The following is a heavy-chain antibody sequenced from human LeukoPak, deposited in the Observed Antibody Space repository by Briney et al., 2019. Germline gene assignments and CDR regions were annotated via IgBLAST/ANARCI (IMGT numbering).Heavy chain of an antibody. D-gene: IGHD3-16*01. CDR2: VYNSGDT. V-gene: IGHV4-59*08. J-gene: IGHJ2*01. Sequence: SETLSLTCTVSGGSTSSDYWSWIRQSPGKGLEWVGYVYNSGDTGKNPSLKSRVTILLDTSKNQCSLKLTSVSAADTAVYYCARLKLGAYFDLWGRGTLVTVAS. CDR1: GGSTSSDY. CDR3: ARLKLGAYFDL.